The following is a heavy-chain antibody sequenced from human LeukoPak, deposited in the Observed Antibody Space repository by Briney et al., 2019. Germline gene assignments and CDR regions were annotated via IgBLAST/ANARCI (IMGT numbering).Heavy chain of an antibody. CDR3: AKDPVGLYYFDY. J-gene: IGHJ4*02. D-gene: IGHD1-26*01. CDR1: GFTFSAYG. V-gene: IGHV3-23*01. Sequence: GGSLRLSCAASGFTFSAYGMSWFRQAPGKGLEWVSAITYSSGNTYYADSVKGRFTISRDNSKNTLYLQMNSLRAEDTAVYYCAKDPVGLYYFDYWGQGTLVTVSS. CDR2: ITYSSGNT.